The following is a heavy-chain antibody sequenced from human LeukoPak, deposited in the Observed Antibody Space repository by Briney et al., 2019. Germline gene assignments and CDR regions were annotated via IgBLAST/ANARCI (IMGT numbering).Heavy chain of an antibody. J-gene: IGHJ4*02. D-gene: IGHD3-22*01. CDR1: GYTFTSYG. CDR2: ISAYNGNT. Sequence: ASVKVSCKASGYTFTSYGISWVRQAPGQGLEWVGWISAYNGNTNYAQKLQGRVTMATDTSTSTAYMELRSLRSDDTAVYYCARDLYYYDSSGPGHGYYFDYWGQGTLVTVSS. V-gene: IGHV1-18*01. CDR3: ARDLYYYDSSGPGHGYYFDY.